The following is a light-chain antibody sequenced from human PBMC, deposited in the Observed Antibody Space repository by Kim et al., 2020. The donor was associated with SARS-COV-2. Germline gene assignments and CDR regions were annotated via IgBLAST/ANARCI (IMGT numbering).Light chain of an antibody. Sequence: SSELTQPPSVSVAPGKTASITCGGKKIGSKSVHWYQQKPGQAPVVVIYYDTDRPSGIPERFSGPSSENTATLTISGVEAGDEADDYCQVRDSDSDPYVFGPGTKVTVL. J-gene: IGLJ1*01. CDR3: QVRDSDSDPYV. CDR2: YDT. V-gene: IGLV3-21*04. CDR1: KIGSKS.